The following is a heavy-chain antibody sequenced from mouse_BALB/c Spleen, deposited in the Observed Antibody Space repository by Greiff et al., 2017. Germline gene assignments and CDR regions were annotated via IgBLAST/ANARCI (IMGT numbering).Heavy chain of an antibody. CDR1: GYTFTSYW. V-gene: IGHV1-5*01. D-gene: IGHD1-1*01. CDR2: IYPGNSDT. Sequence: VQLQQPGAELVKPGASVKLSCKASGYTFTSYWMHWVKQRPGQGLEWIGAIYPGNSDTSYNQKFKGKAKLTAVTSTSTAYMELSSLTNEDSAVYYCTRGYYGSSYEFAYWGQGTLVTVSA. CDR3: TRGYYGSSYEFAY. J-gene: IGHJ3*01.